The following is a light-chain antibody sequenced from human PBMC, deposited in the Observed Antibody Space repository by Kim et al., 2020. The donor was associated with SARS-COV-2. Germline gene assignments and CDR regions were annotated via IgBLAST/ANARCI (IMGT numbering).Light chain of an antibody. V-gene: IGKV3-15*01. CDR1: QSISSN. Sequence: MPPGERATLSCRASQSISSNLAWYQQRPGQPPRLLIYGASSRATGVPARFSGSGSATEFTLTISSLQSEDFAVYYCQQYNNWPETFGQGTKVDIK. J-gene: IGKJ1*01. CDR2: GAS. CDR3: QQYNNWPET.